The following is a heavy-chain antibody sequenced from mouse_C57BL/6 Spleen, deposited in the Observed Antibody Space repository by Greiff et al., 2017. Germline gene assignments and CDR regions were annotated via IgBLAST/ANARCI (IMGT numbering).Heavy chain of an antibody. D-gene: IGHD3-2*02. V-gene: IGHV5-9*01. J-gene: IGHJ4*01. CDR3: ARPEGQLRLRDAMDY. CDR1: GFTFSSYT. CDR2: ISGGGGNT. Sequence: EVKVVESGGGLVKPGGSLKLSCAASGFTFSSYTMSWVRQTPEKRLEWVATISGGGGNTYYPDSVKGRFTISRDNAKNTLYLQMSSLMSEGGALYYCARPEGQLRLRDAMDYWGQGTSVTV.